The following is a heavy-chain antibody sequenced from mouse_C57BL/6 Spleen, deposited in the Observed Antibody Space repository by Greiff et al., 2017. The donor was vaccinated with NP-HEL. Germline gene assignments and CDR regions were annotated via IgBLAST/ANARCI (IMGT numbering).Heavy chain of an antibody. V-gene: IGHV3-1*01. CDR1: GYSITSGYD. D-gene: IGHD2-4*01. CDR2: ISYSGST. Sequence: EVQLQQSGPGMVKPSQSLSLTCTVTGYSITSGYDWHWIRHFPGNKLEWMGYISYSGSTNYNPSLKSRISITHDTSKNHFFLKLNSVTTEDTATYYCARADYYWYFDVWGTGTTVTVSS. J-gene: IGHJ1*03. CDR3: ARADYYWYFDV.